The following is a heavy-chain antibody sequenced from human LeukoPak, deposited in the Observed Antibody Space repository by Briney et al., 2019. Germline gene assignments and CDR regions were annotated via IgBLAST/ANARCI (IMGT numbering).Heavy chain of an antibody. CDR3: ARVTFGSGSYTPFDH. V-gene: IGHV3-66*02. CDR2: IYSGGAT. D-gene: IGHD3-10*01. Sequence: PGGSLRLSCAASGFSVSSNYMNWVRQAPGKGLEWVSVIYSGGATYYADSVKGRFTISRDSSKNTLYLQMNGLRAEDTAVYYCARVTFGSGSYTPFDHWGQGTLVTVSS. CDR1: GFSVSSNY. J-gene: IGHJ5*02.